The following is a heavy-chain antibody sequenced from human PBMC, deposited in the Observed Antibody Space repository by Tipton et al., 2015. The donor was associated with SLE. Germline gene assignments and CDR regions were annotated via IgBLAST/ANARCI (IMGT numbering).Heavy chain of an antibody. Sequence: SLRLSCAASGFTVSSNYVTWLRQAPGKGLEWVSVFYSGGATYYADSLRGRFTISRDKSQNTVYLQMTRMRAEDTAIYYCARSQTYYDYIGGIHRPGYFDYWGQGILVTVSA. J-gene: IGHJ4*02. CDR1: GFTVSSNY. D-gene: IGHD3-16*02. V-gene: IGHV3-66*01. CDR2: FYSGGAT. CDR3: ARSQTYYDYIGGIHRPGYFDY.